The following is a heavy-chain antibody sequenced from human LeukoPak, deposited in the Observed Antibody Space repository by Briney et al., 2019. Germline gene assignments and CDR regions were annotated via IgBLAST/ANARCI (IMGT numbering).Heavy chain of an antibody. D-gene: IGHD3-10*01. CDR3: ARATYYYGSGSYYNEGFFDY. CDR2: IKQDGSEK. Sequence: GGSLRLSCAASGFTFSSYWMSWVRQAPGKGLEWVANIKQDGSEKYYVDSVKGRFTISRDNAKNSLYLQMNSLRAEDTAVYYCARATYYYGSGSYYNEGFFDYWGQGTLVTVSS. CDR1: GFTFSSYW. V-gene: IGHV3-7*01. J-gene: IGHJ4*02.